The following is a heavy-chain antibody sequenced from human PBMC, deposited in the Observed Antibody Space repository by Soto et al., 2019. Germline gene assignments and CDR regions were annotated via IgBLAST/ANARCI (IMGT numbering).Heavy chain of an antibody. CDR2: INTDGRST. CDR3: ARETIGYCSGGSCSPYYYYYGMDV. CDR1: GFTFSSYC. V-gene: IGHV3-74*01. Sequence: EVQLVESGGGLVQPGGSLRLSCAASGFTFSSYCMHWVRQAPGKGLVWVSRINTDGRSTNYADSVKGRFTISRDNAKNTLYLQMNSLRAEETAVYYCARETIGYCSGGSCSPYYYYYGMDVWGQGTTVTVSS. J-gene: IGHJ6*02. D-gene: IGHD2-15*01.